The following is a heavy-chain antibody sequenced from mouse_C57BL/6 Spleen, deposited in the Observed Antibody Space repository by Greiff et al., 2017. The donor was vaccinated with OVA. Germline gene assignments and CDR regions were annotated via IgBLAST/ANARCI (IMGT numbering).Heavy chain of an antibody. Sequence: QVQLQQSGPELVKPGASVKISCKASGYAFSSSWMNWVKQRPGKGLEWIGRIYPGDGDTNYNGKFKGKATLTADKSSSTAYMQLSSLTSEDSAVYFCAREGGKYDEDYFDYWGQGTTLTVSS. J-gene: IGHJ2*01. CDR2: IYPGDGDT. CDR1: GYAFSSSW. D-gene: IGHD2-12*01. CDR3: AREGGKYDEDYFDY. V-gene: IGHV1-82*01.